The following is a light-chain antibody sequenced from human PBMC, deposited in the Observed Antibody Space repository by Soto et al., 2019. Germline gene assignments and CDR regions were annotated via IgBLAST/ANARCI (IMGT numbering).Light chain of an antibody. Sequence: GDRVTITCRASQSISRWLAWYQQKQGKVPNLLIYDVSSLEYEAPSRFSGGGSGTEFTLTISSLQPDDSATYYCQQDNVYSWTFGQGANVDTK. J-gene: IGKJ1*01. V-gene: IGKV1-5*01. CDR2: DVS. CDR3: QQDNVYSWT. CDR1: QSISRW.